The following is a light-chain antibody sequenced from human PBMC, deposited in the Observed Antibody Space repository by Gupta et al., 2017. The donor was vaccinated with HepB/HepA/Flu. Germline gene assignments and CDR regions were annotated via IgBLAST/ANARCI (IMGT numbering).Light chain of an antibody. CDR3: QHRSNWPHT. CDR2: DAS. J-gene: IGKJ5*01. V-gene: IGKV3-11*01. Sequence: MVLTQSPATLSLSPGERATLSCRASQSVSSYLAWYQQKPGQAPRLLIYDASNSATGIPARFSGSGSGTEFTLTISSLEPEDFAVYYCQHRSNWPHTFGQQTRLEIK. CDR1: QSVSSY.